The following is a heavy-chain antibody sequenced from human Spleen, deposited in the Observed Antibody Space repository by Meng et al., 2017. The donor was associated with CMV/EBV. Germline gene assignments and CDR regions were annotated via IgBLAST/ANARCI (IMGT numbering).Heavy chain of an antibody. CDR1: GFTFSSYW. V-gene: IGHV3-74*01. D-gene: IGHD6-6*01. Sequence: GGSLRLSCAASGFTFSSYWMHWVRQGPGKGLVWVSRSDSYGRSTKYADSVKGRFTISRDNAKNTLYLQMNSLRAEDTAVYYCARDWGARRTDYWGQGTLVTVSS. CDR2: SDSYGRST. CDR3: ARDWGARRTDY. J-gene: IGHJ4*02.